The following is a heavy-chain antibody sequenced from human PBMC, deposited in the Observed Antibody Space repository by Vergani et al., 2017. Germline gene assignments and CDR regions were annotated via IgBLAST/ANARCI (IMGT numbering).Heavy chain of an antibody. CDR3: AKGMYYYDSR. J-gene: IGHJ4*02. Sequence: EVQLVESGGGLVKPGGSLRLSCAASGFRFSDYGMSWVRQAPGKGLEWVSFISGSGVTTDYADSVKGRFTTSRDNSKNTLYVQMNSLRAEDTAVYYCAKGMYYYDSRWGQGTLVTVSS. CDR1: GFRFSDYG. CDR2: ISGSGVTT. D-gene: IGHD3-22*01. V-gene: IGHV3-23*04.